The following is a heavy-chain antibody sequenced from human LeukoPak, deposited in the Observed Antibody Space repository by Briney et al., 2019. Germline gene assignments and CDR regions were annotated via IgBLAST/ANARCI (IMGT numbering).Heavy chain of an antibody. Sequence: PGGSLRLSCVTSGFTFSAYSMNWVRQAPGKGLEWVAFIRYDGSNKYYADSVKGRFTISRDNSKNTLYLQMNSLRAEDTAVYYCAREDYYDSSGYPNYFDYWGQGTLVTVSS. CDR1: GFTFSAYS. D-gene: IGHD3-22*01. CDR3: AREDYYDSSGYPNYFDY. V-gene: IGHV3-30*02. J-gene: IGHJ4*02. CDR2: IRYDGSNK.